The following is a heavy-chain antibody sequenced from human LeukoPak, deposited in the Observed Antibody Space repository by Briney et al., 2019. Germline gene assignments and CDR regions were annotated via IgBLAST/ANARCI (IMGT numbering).Heavy chain of an antibody. CDR1: GGSISSYY. V-gene: IGHV4-4*07. CDR3: AREVQLVHYYYYMDV. J-gene: IGHJ6*03. Sequence: PSETLSLTCTVSGGSISSYYWSWIRQPAGKGLEWIGRIYTSGTTNYNPSLKSRVTMSVATSKNQFSLNLSSVTAADTAVYYCAREVQLVHYYYYMDVWGKGTTVTVSS. CDR2: IYTSGTT. D-gene: IGHD6-6*01.